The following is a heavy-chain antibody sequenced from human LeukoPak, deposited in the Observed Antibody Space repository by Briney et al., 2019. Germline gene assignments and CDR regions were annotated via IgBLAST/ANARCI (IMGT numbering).Heavy chain of an antibody. CDR2: IYHSGST. CDR3: ARDLLNEGNHLDY. CDR1: GGSISSGDYY. V-gene: IGHV4-30-4*01. J-gene: IGHJ4*02. Sequence: SQTLSLTCTVSGGSISSGDYYWGWIRQPPGKGLEWIGYIYHSGSTYYNPSLKSRVTISVDTSKNQFSLKLSSVTAADTAVYYCARDLLNEGNHLDYWGQGTLVTVSS. D-gene: IGHD4-23*01.